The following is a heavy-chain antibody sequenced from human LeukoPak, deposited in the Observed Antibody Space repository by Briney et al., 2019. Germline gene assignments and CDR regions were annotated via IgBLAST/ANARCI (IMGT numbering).Heavy chain of an antibody. CDR3: ASGLGGSGSFLNYYYYYYMDV. V-gene: IGHV3-7*01. D-gene: IGHD3-10*01. CDR2: IKQDGSEK. Sequence: PGGSLRLSCAASGFTFSSYWMSWVRQAPGKGLEWVANIKQDGSEKYYVDSVKGRFTISRDNAKNSLYLQMNSLRAEDTAVYYCASGLGGSGSFLNYYYYYYMDVWGKGTTVTVSS. CDR1: GFTFSSYW. J-gene: IGHJ6*03.